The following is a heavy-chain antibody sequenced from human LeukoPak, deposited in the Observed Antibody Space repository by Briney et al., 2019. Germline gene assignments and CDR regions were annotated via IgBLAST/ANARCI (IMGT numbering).Heavy chain of an antibody. D-gene: IGHD2-15*01. CDR2: INPGNGDT. CDR1: GYTFTSYA. Sequence: ASVKVSCKASGYTFTSYAIHWVRQAPGQRLEWLGWINPGNGDTKYSQNFQGRVTVTSDTSAATAYVELNSLTSEDTAVYYCARERWHCRVNCYSVYYYALDVWGQGTTVTVSS. J-gene: IGHJ6*02. CDR3: ARERWHCRVNCYSVYYYALDV. V-gene: IGHV1-3*01.